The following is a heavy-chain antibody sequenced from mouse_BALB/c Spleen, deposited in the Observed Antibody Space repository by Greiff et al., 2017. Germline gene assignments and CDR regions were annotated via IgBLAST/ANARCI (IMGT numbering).Heavy chain of an antibody. CDR2: INPYNDGT. V-gene: IGHV1-14*01. J-gene: IGHJ4*01. D-gene: IGHD1-1*01. Sequence: VQLQQSGPELVKPGASVKMSCKASGYTFTSYVMHWVKQKPGQGLEWIGYINPYNDGTKYNEKFKGKATLTVDTSSSTAYVDLSSLTSEDSAVYYCARGGITTDAMDYWGQGTSVTVSS. CDR1: GYTFTSYV. CDR3: ARGGITTDAMDY.